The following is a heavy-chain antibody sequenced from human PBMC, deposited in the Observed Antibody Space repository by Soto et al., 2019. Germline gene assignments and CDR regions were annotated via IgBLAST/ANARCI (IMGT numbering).Heavy chain of an antibody. Sequence: QVQLVESGGGVVQPGRSLRLSCAASGFTFSSYAMHWVRQAPGKGLEWVAVISYDGSNKYYADSVKGRFTISRDNSKNTLYLQMNSLRAEDTAVNYCARDTRSIAAAGYFDYWGQGTLVTVSS. V-gene: IGHV3-30-3*01. CDR2: ISYDGSNK. CDR3: ARDTRSIAAAGYFDY. D-gene: IGHD6-13*01. J-gene: IGHJ4*02. CDR1: GFTFSSYA.